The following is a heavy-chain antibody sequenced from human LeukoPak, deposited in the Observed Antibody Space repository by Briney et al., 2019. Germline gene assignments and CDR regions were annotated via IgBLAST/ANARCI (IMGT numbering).Heavy chain of an antibody. Sequence: SETLSLTCAVSGGSISSGGYPWSWIRQPPGKGLEWIGYIYHSGSTYYNPSLKSRVTISVDRSKNQFSLKLSSVTAADTAVYYCASADMSYGDSYYFDYWGQGTLATVSS. CDR3: ASADMSYGDSYYFDY. CDR2: IYHSGST. J-gene: IGHJ4*02. V-gene: IGHV4-30-2*01. CDR1: GGSISSGGYP. D-gene: IGHD4-17*01.